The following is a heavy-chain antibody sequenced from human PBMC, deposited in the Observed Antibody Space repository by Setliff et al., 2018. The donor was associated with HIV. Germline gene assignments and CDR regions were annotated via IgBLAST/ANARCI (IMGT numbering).Heavy chain of an antibody. J-gene: IGHJ4*02. CDR1: GYSLTDFY. CDR3: AGVSSQFSEWREDYFEY. D-gene: IGHD3-3*01. V-gene: IGHV1-2*02. Sequence: ASVKVSCKASGYSLTDFYIHWVRQAPGQGLEWMGWITPNSGGTEYAGKFQGRVTLTRDTSINTAYMEVTRLTSDDTAVYYCAGVSSQFSEWREDYFEYWGRGSLVTVSS. CDR2: ITPNSGGT.